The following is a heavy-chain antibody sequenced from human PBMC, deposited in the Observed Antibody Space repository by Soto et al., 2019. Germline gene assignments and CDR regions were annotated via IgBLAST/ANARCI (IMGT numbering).Heavy chain of an antibody. D-gene: IGHD3-22*01. CDR2: INDSGST. CDR1: GGSFSDYS. Sequence: SETLSLTCAVYGGSFSDYSWTWIRQPPGKGLEWIGEINDSGSTNYTPSLERRVTISRDTSKNRFSLKLSSVSAADTAVYYCARGSHKLHSYDSSGFYHYVDYWGQGSLVTVSS. J-gene: IGHJ4*02. V-gene: IGHV4-34*01. CDR3: ARGSHKLHSYDSSGFYHYVDY.